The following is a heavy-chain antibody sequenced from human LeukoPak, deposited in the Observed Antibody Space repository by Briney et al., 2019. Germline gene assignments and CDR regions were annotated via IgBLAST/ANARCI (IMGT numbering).Heavy chain of an antibody. V-gene: IGHV4-61*02. D-gene: IGHD6-6*01. J-gene: IGHJ5*02. CDR2: IYTTGIT. CDR1: GDSICSGTDY. CDR3: AREFLASRRNWVDP. Sequence: SQTLSLTCAVSGDSICSGTDYWSWIRQPAGQGLEWIGRIYTTGITNYNPSLKSRVTISVDTSKNQFSLNLTSVTAADTAVYYCAREFLASRRNWVDPWGQGILVTVSS.